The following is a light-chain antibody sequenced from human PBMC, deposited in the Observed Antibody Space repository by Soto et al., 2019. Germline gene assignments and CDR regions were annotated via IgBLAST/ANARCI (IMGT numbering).Light chain of an antibody. V-gene: IGLV2-18*02. CDR3: SSFTPSTTYV. CDR2: EVN. J-gene: IGLJ1*01. Sequence: QAVLTQPPSVSGSPGQSGAVSCPGTSSDVGRYNRGSWYQPPPGTAPKLLIYEVNYRPSGVPDCFSGSKSGNTGSLTIPGLQAEDEAIYYCSSFTPSTTYVLGTGTRVTVL. CDR1: SSDVGRYNR.